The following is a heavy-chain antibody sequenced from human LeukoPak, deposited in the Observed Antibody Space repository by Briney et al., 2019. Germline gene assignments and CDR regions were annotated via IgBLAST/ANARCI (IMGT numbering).Heavy chain of an antibody. D-gene: IGHD2-21*02. CDR1: GGSISSYY. Sequence: SETLSLTCTVSGGSISSYYWSWIRQPPGKGLECIGYIHYSGSTNYNPSLKSRVTISVDTSENQFSLKLSSVTAADTGVYYCARGHSSVVTAIPYYFDYWGRGTLVTVSS. V-gene: IGHV4-59*12. CDR2: IHYSGST. CDR3: ARGHSSVVTAIPYYFDY. J-gene: IGHJ4*02.